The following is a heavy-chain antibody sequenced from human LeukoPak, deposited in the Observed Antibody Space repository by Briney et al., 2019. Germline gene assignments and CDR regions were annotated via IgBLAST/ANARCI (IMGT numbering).Heavy chain of an antibody. CDR3: AKGKNTGSYLSHVDY. V-gene: IGHV3-48*03. J-gene: IGHJ4*02. D-gene: IGHD3-10*01. CDR1: GFTFSSYE. CDR2: VSSSGSNI. Sequence: GGSLRLSCAASGFTFSSYEMNWVRQAPGKGLEWVSYVSSSGSNIKYADSVKGRFTISRDNSKNSLYLQMNSLRTEDTALYYCAKGKNTGSYLSHVDYWGQGTLVTVSS.